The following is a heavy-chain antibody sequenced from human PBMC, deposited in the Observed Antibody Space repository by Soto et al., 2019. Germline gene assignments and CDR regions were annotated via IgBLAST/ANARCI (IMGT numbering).Heavy chain of an antibody. Sequence: KPSETLSLTCAVYGGSFSGYSWNWIRQPPGKGLEWIGEINHSGSTNYNPSLKSRVTISLDTSKNQFSLRLTSLTAADTAVYFCARAPQIVAMGRPFDYWGQGILVTVPQ. J-gene: IGHJ4*02. CDR1: GGSFSGYS. CDR3: ARAPQIVAMGRPFDY. V-gene: IGHV4-34*01. D-gene: IGHD5-12*01. CDR2: INHSGST.